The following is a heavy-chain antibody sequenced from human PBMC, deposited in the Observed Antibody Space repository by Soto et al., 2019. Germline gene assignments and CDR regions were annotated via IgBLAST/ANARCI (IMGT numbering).Heavy chain of an antibody. Sequence: QVQLQESGPGLVKPSQTLSLTCTVSGGSISSGGYYWSWIRQHPGKGLEWIGYIYYSGSTYYNPSLKSRVTISVDTSKNQFSLKLSSVTAADTAVYYCARDRLRYYGSGSYPQWFDPWGPGTLVTVSS. CDR1: GGSISSGGYY. D-gene: IGHD3-10*01. CDR2: IYYSGST. CDR3: ARDRLRYYGSGSYPQWFDP. V-gene: IGHV4-31*03. J-gene: IGHJ5*02.